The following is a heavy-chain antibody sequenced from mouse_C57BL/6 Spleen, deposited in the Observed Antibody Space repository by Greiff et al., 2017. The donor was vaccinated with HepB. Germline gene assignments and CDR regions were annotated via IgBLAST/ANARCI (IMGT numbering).Heavy chain of an antibody. V-gene: IGHV5-9*01. Sequence: EVKLMESGGGLVKPGGSLKLSCAASGFTFSSYTMSWVRQTPEKRLEWVATISGGGGNTYYPDSVKGRFTISRDNAKNTLYLQMRSLRSEDTALYYCARHEDDGYYPAWFAYWGQGTLVTVSA. CDR3: ARHEDDGYYPAWFAY. D-gene: IGHD2-3*01. J-gene: IGHJ3*01. CDR1: GFTFSSYT. CDR2: ISGGGGNT.